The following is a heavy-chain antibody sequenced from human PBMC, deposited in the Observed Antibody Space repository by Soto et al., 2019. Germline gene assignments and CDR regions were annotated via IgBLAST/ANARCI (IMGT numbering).Heavy chain of an antibody. V-gene: IGHV4-4*02. D-gene: IGHD3-10*01. J-gene: IGHJ4*02. CDR3: ARVGSGSGSYSYYFDY. Sequence: QVQLQESGPGLVKPSGTLSLTCAVSSGSISSSNWWSWVRQPPGKGLEWIGEIYHSGSTNYNPSLKSRVTISVDKSKNQFSRKLSSVTAADTAVYYCARVGSGSGSYSYYFDYWGQGTLVTVSS. CDR1: SGSISSSNW. CDR2: IYHSGST.